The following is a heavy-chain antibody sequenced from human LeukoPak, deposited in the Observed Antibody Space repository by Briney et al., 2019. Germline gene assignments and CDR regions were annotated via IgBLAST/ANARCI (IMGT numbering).Heavy chain of an antibody. CDR1: GYTFTGYY. CDR3: AYSGYYYRPFDY. Sequence: ASVKVSCKASGYTFTGYYMHWVRQAPGQGLEWMGWINPNSGGTNYAQKFQGRVTMTRDTSISTAYMELSRLRSDDTAVYYCAYSGYYYRPFDYWDQGTLVTVSS. V-gene: IGHV1-2*02. CDR2: INPNSGGT. J-gene: IGHJ4*02. D-gene: IGHD3-22*01.